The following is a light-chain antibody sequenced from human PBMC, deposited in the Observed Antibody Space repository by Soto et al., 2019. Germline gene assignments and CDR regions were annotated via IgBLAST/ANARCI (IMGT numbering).Light chain of an antibody. J-gene: IGLJ1*01. CDR3: CSYTDSRTHI. CDR2: EVS. CDR1: SSDVGGYNY. V-gene: IGLV2-14*01. Sequence: QSVLTQPASVSGSAGQSITISCTGTSSDVGGYNYVSWYQQHPGKAPKLIIFEVSYRPSGISNRFSASKSGDTASLTISGXQADDEADYYCCSYTDSRTHIFGSGTKVTVL.